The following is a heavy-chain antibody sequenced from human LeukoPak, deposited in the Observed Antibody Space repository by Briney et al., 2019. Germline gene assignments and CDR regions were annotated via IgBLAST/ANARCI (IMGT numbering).Heavy chain of an antibody. J-gene: IGHJ4*02. CDR2: IYYSGST. Sequence: PSETLSLTCTVSGGSISSSSYYWGWIRQPPGKGLEWIGSIYYSGSTYYNPSLKSRVTISVDTSKNQFSLKLSSVTAADTAVYFCARNSGYNSSGGYWGQGTLVTVS. CDR1: GGSISSSSYY. CDR3: ARNSGYNSSGGY. D-gene: IGHD3-3*01. V-gene: IGHV4-39*07.